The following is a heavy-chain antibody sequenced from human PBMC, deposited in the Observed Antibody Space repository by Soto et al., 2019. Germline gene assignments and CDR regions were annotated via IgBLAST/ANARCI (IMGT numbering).Heavy chain of an antibody. J-gene: IGHJ6*02. CDR1: GGSISSGGYY. V-gene: IGHV4-31*03. CDR2: IYYSGST. Sequence: PSETLSVTCTVSGGSISSGGYYWSWIRQHPGKGLEWIGYIYYSGSTYYNPSLKSRVTISVDTSKNQFSLKLSSVTAADTAVYYCARFRKPPQLRGVTSDYYYGMDVWGQGTTVTVSS. CDR3: ARFRKPPQLRGVTSDYYYGMDV. D-gene: IGHD3-10*01.